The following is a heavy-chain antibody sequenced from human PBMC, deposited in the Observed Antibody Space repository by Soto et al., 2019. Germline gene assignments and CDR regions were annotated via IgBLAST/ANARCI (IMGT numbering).Heavy chain of an antibody. V-gene: IGHV4-39*01. CDR2: VYYDGIT. J-gene: IGHJ4*02. Sequence: SETLSLTCTVSGDSISSRSYYWAWIRQLPGTGLEWIGSVYYDGITYYNPSLRSRVTISIDTSKKQFSLKLTTVTAADTAVYHCSRLYCTNATCSFDYWAQGTLVTVSS. CDR1: GDSISSRSYY. D-gene: IGHD2-8*01. CDR3: SRLYCTNATCSFDY.